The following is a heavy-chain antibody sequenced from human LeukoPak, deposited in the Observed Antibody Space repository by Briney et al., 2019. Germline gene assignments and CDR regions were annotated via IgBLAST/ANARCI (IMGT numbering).Heavy chain of an antibody. J-gene: IGHJ1*01. V-gene: IGHV4-39*01. CDR3: ARHSGFVQQWFQH. CDR2: IYYSGST. Sequence: SETLSLTCTVSGGSISSSSYYWGWICQPPGKGLEWIGSIYYSGSTYYNPSLKSRVTISVDTSKNQFSLKLSSVTAADTAVYYCARHSGFVQQWFQHWGQGTLVTVSS. D-gene: IGHD6-19*01. CDR1: GGSISSSSYY.